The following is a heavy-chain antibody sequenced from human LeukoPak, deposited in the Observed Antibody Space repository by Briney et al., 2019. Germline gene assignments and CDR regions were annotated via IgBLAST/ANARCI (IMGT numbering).Heavy chain of an antibody. CDR1: GFTFSSCG. J-gene: IGHJ4*02. CDR3: ATETIGRHYDY. Sequence: GGSLRLSCAASGFTFSSCGFNWVRQAPGKGPEWVSSMGPTGTDRYYADSVRGRFTISRDNAKNSMYLQMDSLRDEDTAVYYCATETIGRHYDYWGQGTLLTVSS. CDR2: MGPTGTDR. V-gene: IGHV3-21*01. D-gene: IGHD1-14*01.